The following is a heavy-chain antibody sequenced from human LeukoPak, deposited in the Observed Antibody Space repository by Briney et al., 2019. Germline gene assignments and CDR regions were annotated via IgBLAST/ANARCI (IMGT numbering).Heavy chain of an antibody. CDR1: GGTFSSYA. D-gene: IGHD2-2*01. Sequence: GASVKVSRKASGGTFSSYAISWVRQAPGQGLEWMGGIIPIFGTANYAQKFQGRVTITADESTSTAYMELSSLRSEDTAVYYCARDPLMGCSSTSCYEGIPSGMDVWGQGTTVTVSS. V-gene: IGHV1-69*13. J-gene: IGHJ6*02. CDR2: IIPIFGTA. CDR3: ARDPLMGCSSTSCYEGIPSGMDV.